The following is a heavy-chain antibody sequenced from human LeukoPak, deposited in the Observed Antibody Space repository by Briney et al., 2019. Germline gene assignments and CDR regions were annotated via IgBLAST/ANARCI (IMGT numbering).Heavy chain of an antibody. CDR2: IYYSGST. CDR3: ARGLYRPLAGGGTWFDP. Sequence: SETLSLTCTVSGGSISSSSYYWGWIRQPPGKGLEWIGNIYYSGSTYYNPSLKSRVTISVDTSKNQFSLKLSSVTAADTAVYYCARGLYRPLAGGGTWFDPWGQGILVTVSS. D-gene: IGHD3-16*01. CDR1: GGSISSSSYY. V-gene: IGHV4-39*07. J-gene: IGHJ5*02.